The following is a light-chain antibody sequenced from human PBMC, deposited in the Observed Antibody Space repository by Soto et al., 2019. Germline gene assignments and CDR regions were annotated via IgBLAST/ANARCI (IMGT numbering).Light chain of an antibody. V-gene: IGLV2-23*01. CDR2: EDK. CDR1: NNDVGSYNF. J-gene: IGLJ3*02. Sequence: QSVLTQPASVSGSPGQSITFSCTGTNNDVGSYNFVSWYQQHPGRAPKLMIYEDKKRPSGVSNRFSGSKSGNTASLTISGLQAGDEADYYCCSFAGRSTWVFGGGTQLTVL. CDR3: CSFAGRSTWV.